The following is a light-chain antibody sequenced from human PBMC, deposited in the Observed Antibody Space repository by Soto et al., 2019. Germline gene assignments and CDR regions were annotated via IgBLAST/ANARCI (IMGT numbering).Light chain of an antibody. Sequence: QSVLTQPASVSGSPGQSITISCTGTSSDVGSYNLVSWYQQHPGKAPKLMIYEGSKRPSGVSNRFSGSKSGNTASLTISGLQAEDEADYYCSSYTPTIEVFGTGTKVTVL. CDR2: EGS. J-gene: IGLJ1*01. CDR3: SSYTPTIEV. CDR1: SSDVGSYNL. V-gene: IGLV2-14*02.